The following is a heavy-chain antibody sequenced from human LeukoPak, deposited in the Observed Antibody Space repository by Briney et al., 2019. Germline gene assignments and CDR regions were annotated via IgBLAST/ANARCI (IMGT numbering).Heavy chain of an antibody. V-gene: IGHV1-46*01. CDR2: INPSGGST. CDR3: ARGAVRFLEWSSFDP. D-gene: IGHD3-3*01. CDR1: GYTFTSYC. Sequence: GASVKVSCKASGYTFTSYCMHWVRQAPGLGLEWMGIINPSGGSTSYAQKFQGRVTMTRDTSTSTVYMELSSLRSEDTAVYYCARGAVRFLEWSSFDPWGQGTLVTVSS. J-gene: IGHJ5*02.